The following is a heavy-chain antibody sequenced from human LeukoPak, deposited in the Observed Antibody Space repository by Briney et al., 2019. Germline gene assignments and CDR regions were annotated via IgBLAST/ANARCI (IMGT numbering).Heavy chain of an antibody. V-gene: IGHV1-8*01. D-gene: IGHD2-21*02. CDR3: ARGVTALQF. Sequence: ASVKVSCKASGYSFTSYDINWVRQAPGQGLEWMGRMNPNTGNTDNAQKFKDRVTMTSDIYTNTAYMELSGLRFDDTAIYFCARGVTALQFWGQGTLVSVSS. CDR1: GYSFTSYD. CDR2: MNPNTGNT. J-gene: IGHJ4*02.